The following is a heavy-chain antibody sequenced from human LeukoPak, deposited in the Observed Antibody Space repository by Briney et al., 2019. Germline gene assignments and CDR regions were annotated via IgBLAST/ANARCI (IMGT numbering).Heavy chain of an antibody. CDR1: GGSITSYY. V-gene: IGHV4-59*01. CDR3: ERGLPGYSGGDDAFDF. Sequence: PSETLSLTCTVSGGSITSYYWTWIRQPPGKGLEWIGYIYYSGSTNYNPSLKSRVTISVDTSKNQFSLKLSSVTAADTAMYYCERGLPGYSGGDDAFDFWGQETVVTVS. D-gene: IGHD6-19*01. CDR2: IYYSGST. J-gene: IGHJ3*01.